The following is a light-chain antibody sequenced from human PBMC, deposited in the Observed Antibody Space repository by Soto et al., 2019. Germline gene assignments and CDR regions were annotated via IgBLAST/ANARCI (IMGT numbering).Light chain of an antibody. CDR1: QSISSW. CDR3: QQSYSTPIT. Sequence: DIQMTQTPSTLSASVGDRVTITCRASQSISSWLAWYQQKPGKAPNLLIYAASSLQSGVPSRFRGSGSGTDFSLTISSLQPEDFATYYCQQSYSTPITFGQGTRLEI. CDR2: AAS. V-gene: IGKV1-39*01. J-gene: IGKJ5*01.